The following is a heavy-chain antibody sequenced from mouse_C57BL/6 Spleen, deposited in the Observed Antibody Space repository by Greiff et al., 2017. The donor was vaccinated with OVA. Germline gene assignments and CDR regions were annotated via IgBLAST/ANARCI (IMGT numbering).Heavy chain of an antibody. J-gene: IGHJ2*01. CDR3: ARGNWADY. CDR1: GYTFTSYW. D-gene: IGHD4-1*01. Sequence: QVQLQQPGAELVKPGASVKMSCKASGYTFTSYWITWVKQRPGQGLEWIGDIYPGSGSTNYNEKFKSKATLTVYTSSSTAYMQLSSLTSEDSAVYYCARGNWADYWGQGTTLTVSS. V-gene: IGHV1-55*01. CDR2: IYPGSGST.